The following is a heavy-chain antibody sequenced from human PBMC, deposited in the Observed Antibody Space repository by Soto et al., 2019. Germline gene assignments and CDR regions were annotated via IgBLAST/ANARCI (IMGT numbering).Heavy chain of an antibody. Sequence: SETLSLTCTVSGVSVSTAYWSWIRRPPGKRLEYIGFIYNGGSPNYNPSLESRVTISPDTSNNQFSLKLTSVTAADTAVYYCARGEWFLRGYGMDVWGRGTTVTVS. J-gene: IGHJ6*02. CDR1: GVSVSTAY. D-gene: IGHD3-3*01. V-gene: IGHV4-59*02. CDR3: ARGEWFLRGYGMDV. CDR2: IYNGGSP.